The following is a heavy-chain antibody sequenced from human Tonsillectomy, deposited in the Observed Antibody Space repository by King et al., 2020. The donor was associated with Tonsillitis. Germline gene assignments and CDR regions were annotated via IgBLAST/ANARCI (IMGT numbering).Heavy chain of an antibody. CDR2: IYYSGTT. Sequence: VQLQESGPGLVKPSETLSLTCTVSGGSISSYYWNWIRQPPGKGLEWIGYIYYSGTTNYNPSLKSRVTISVDTSKNQFSLKLSSVTAAATAVYYCARDRWSSGWGMDVWGQGTTVTVSS. J-gene: IGHJ6*02. CDR1: GGSISSYY. CDR3: ARDRWSSGWGMDV. D-gene: IGHD3-10*01. V-gene: IGHV4-59*01.